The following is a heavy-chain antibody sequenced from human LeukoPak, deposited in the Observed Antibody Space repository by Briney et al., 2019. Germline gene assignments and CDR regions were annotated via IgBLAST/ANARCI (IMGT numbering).Heavy chain of an antibody. CDR1: GYIFTSYG. CDR2: ISAYNGNT. V-gene: IGHV1-18*01. Sequence: ASVKVSCKASGYIFTSYGISWVRQAPGQGLEWMGWISAYNGNTNYAQKLQGRVTMTTDTSTSTAYMELRSLRSDDTAVYYCARDLPIAVAGTPLPYFDYWGQGTLVTVSS. CDR3: ARDLPIAVAGTPLPYFDY. J-gene: IGHJ4*02. D-gene: IGHD6-19*01.